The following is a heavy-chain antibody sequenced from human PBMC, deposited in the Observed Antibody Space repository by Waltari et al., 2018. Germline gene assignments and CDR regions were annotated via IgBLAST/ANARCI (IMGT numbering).Heavy chain of an antibody. CDR1: GCTSSDHY. J-gene: IGHJ4*02. CDR3: IRDKSGGYYDH. D-gene: IGHD1-26*01. Sequence: EVQLVESGGDLVQPGGSLRHSCVASGCTSSDHYMDWVRQAPGKGLEWVGVIRNKARSVTTNYAASVEGRFAISRDDSTKSLYLQMNDLKTEDTAVYYCIRDKSGGYYDHWGQGTLVTVSS. V-gene: IGHV3-72*01. CDR2: IRNKARSVTT.